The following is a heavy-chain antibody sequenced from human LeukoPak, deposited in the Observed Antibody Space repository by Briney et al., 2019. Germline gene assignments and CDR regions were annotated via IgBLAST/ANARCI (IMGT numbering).Heavy chain of an antibody. J-gene: IGHJ6*03. CDR1: GGSFSGYY. D-gene: IGHD2-15*01. Sequence: SETLSLTCAVYGGSFSGYYWSWIRQPPGKGLEWIGEINHSGSTNHNPSLKSRVTISVDTSKNQFSLKLSSVTAADTAVYYCARKRGYCSGGSCSPYYYYYYMDVWGKGTTVTVSS. CDR3: ARKRGYCSGGSCSPYYYYYYMDV. V-gene: IGHV4-34*01. CDR2: INHSGST.